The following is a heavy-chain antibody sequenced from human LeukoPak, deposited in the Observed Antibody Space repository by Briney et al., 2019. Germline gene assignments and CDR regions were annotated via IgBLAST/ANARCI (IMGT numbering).Heavy chain of an antibody. V-gene: IGHV4-59*08. D-gene: IGHD6-19*01. CDR1: GASITTDY. J-gene: IGHJ4*02. CDR2: IHYSGTT. Sequence: SETLSLTCTVSGASITTDYWRWIRQPPGKGLEWIGCIHYSGTTNYNPSLKSRVTISVATSKNQFSLRLSSVTAADTAVYYCARRIALAGTVFDYWGQGILVTVSS. CDR3: ARRIALAGTVFDY.